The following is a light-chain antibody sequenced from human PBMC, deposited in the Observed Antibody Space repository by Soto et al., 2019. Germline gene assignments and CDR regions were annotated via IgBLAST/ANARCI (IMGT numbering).Light chain of an antibody. CDR3: SSYAGSNNFV. CDR2: EVS. Sequence: ALTQPPSASGSPGQSVTISCSGTSSDVGGYNYVSWHQQHPGKAPKLMIYEVSKRPSGVPDRFSGSKSGNTASLIVSGLQAEDEADYYCSSYAGSNNFVFGTG. V-gene: IGLV2-8*01. CDR1: SSDVGGYNY. J-gene: IGLJ1*01.